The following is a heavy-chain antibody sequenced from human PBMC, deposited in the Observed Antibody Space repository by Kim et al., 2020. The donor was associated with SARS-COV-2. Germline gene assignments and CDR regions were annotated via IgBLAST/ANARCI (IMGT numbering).Heavy chain of an antibody. CDR2: VSSGSLF. D-gene: IGHD6-6*01. CDR3: ARDWGWRYSRSSNGLDV. CDR1: GFTFTDYY. J-gene: IGHJ6*01. Sequence: GGSLRLSCVASGFTFTDYYMAWVRQAPGKGLEWLASVSSGSLFYYADSVKGRFTISRDSAKNSLYLQMSSLRADDTAVYYCARDWGWRYSRSSNGLDVWG. V-gene: IGHV3-11*01.